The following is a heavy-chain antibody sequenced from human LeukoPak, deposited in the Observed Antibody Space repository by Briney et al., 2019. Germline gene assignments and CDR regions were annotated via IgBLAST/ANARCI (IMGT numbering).Heavy chain of an antibody. J-gene: IGHJ4*02. CDR3: ATIALSPFDY. V-gene: IGHV1-24*01. CDR1: GYTLTELS. CDR2: FDPEDGET. Sequence: ASVKVSCKVSGYTLTELSMHWVRQAPGKGLEWMGGFDPEDGETIYAQKFQGRVTVTEDTSTDTAYMELSSLRSEDTAVYYCATIALSPFDYWGQGTLVTVSS. D-gene: IGHD2/OR15-2a*01.